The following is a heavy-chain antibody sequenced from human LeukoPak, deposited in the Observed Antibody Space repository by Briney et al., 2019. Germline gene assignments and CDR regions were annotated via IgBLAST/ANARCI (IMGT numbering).Heavy chain of an antibody. Sequence: ASETLSLTCAVYGGSFSGYYWSWLRQPPGKGLEWIGEINHSGSTNYNPSLKSRVTISVDTSKNQFSLKLSSVTAADTAVYYCASRRRGSYYDFWSGYYTGGQGTLVTVSS. V-gene: IGHV4-34*01. CDR2: INHSGST. CDR1: GGSFSGYY. J-gene: IGHJ4*02. D-gene: IGHD3-3*01. CDR3: ASRRRGSYYDFWSGYYT.